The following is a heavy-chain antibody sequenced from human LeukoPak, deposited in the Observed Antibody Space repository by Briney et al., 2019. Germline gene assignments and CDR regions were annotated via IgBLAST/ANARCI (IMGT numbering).Heavy chain of an antibody. J-gene: IGHJ4*02. D-gene: IGHD3-22*01. CDR3: VRARYYYDSSGSYYSDY. CDR1: GGSISSSSYY. V-gene: IGHV4-39*07. Sequence: SETLSLTCTVSGGSISSSSYYWGWIRQPPGKGLEWIGSIYYSGSTYYNPSLKSRVTISVDTSKNQFSLKLSSVTAADTAVYYCVRARYYYDSSGSYYSDYWGQGTLVTVSS. CDR2: IYYSGST.